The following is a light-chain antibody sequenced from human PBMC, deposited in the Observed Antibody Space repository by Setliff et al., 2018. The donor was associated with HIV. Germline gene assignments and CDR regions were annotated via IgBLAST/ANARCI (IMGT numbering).Light chain of an antibody. CDR1: NSNIGGYNY. CDR3: SSYAHDDTFPVV. CDR2: DVS. Sequence: QSVLPQPASVSGSPGESITMSCTGTNSNIGGYNYVSWYQQYPGKAPKLLIFDVSQRPSGISDRFSGSKSGNTASLTISGVQTEDEALYYCSSYAHDDTFPVVFGGGTKGTVL. V-gene: IGLV2-23*02. J-gene: IGLJ2*01.